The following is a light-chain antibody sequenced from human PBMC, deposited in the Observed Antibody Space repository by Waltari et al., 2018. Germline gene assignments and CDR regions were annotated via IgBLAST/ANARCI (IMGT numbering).Light chain of an antibody. CDR2: AVS. J-gene: IGLJ3*02. V-gene: IGLV2-23*02. CDR1: SSDVGSYTL. CDR3: CSYAGSTTRWV. Sequence: QSALTQLASVSGSPGQSITISCTGPSSDVGSYTLVSWYQQHPGKAPKLIIYAVSKRPSGASARFSGSKSGNTASLTISGLQAEDEADYYCCSYAGSTTRWVFGGGTKLTVL.